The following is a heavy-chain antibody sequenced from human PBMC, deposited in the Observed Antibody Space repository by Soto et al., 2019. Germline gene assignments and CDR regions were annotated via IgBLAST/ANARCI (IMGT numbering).Heavy chain of an antibody. J-gene: IGHJ5*02. CDR1: GGSISSGGYY. Sequence: SETLSLTCTVSGGSISSGGYYWSWIRQHPGKGLEWIGYIYYSGSTYYNPSLKSRVTISVDTSKNQFSLKLSSVTAADTAVYYCARGVVVVPAAIKVGPWFDPWGQGTLVTVSS. CDR3: ARGVVVVPAAIKVGPWFDP. V-gene: IGHV4-31*03. CDR2: IYYSGST. D-gene: IGHD2-2*01.